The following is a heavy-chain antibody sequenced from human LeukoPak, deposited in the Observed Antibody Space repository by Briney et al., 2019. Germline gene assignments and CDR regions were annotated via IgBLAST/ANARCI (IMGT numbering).Heavy chain of an antibody. Sequence: GASVKVSCKASGYTFTTYGITWVRQAPGQGLEWMGWITTYNGNTNYAQNLQGRVTMTTDTSTSTAYMELRSLRSDDTAVYYCATVAAGLDYWGQGTLVTVSS. CDR3: ATVAAGLDY. V-gene: IGHV1-18*01. D-gene: IGHD6-13*01. CDR1: GYTFTTYG. J-gene: IGHJ4*02. CDR2: ITTYNGNT.